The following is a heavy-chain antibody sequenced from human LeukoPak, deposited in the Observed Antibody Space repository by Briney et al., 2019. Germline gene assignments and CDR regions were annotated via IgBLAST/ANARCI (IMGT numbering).Heavy chain of an antibody. D-gene: IGHD6-13*01. J-gene: IGHJ6*02. V-gene: IGHV3-53*01. CDR2: IYTGGTT. CDR1: GFTVSSNY. CDR3: AREAAGYHYYYGMDV. Sequence: GGSLRLSCATSGFTVSSNYMSWVRQAPGKGLEWVALIYTGGTTSYADSVKGRFTISRDNSKNTLYLQMDSLRAEDTAVYYCAREAAGYHYYYGMDVWAKGPRSPSP.